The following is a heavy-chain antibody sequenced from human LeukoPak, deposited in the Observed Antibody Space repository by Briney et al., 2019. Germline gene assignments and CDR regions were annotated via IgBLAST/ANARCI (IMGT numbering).Heavy chain of an antibody. V-gene: IGHV1-69*02. CDR3: ARTGGNWNRYYFDY. CDR1: GGTFSSDT. Sequence: GASVKVSCKASGGTFSSDTISWVRQAPGQGLEWMGRIIPILGIANYAQKFQGRVTITADKSTSTAYMELSSLRSEDTAVYYCARTGGNWNRYYFDYWGQGTLVTVSS. J-gene: IGHJ4*02. D-gene: IGHD1-20*01. CDR2: IIPILGIA.